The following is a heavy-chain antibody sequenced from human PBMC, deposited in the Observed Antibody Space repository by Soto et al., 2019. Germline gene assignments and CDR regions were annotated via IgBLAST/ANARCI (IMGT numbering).Heavy chain of an antibody. D-gene: IGHD3-22*01. CDR2: VKSKIDGGTA. CDR1: GFTFSSAW. V-gene: IGHV3-15*07. Sequence: GGSLRLSCAASGFTFSSAWMNWVRQAPGKGLEWVGRVKSKIDGGTADYTAPVKGGFTISRDDSKNTLYLQMNSLKTEDTAVYYCTTDPVTMIVVVPSSGWGQGTLVTVSS. J-gene: IGHJ4*02. CDR3: TTDPVTMIVVVPSSG.